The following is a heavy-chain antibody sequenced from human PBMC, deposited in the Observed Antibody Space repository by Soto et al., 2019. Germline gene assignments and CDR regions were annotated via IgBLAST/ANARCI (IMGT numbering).Heavy chain of an antibody. CDR1: GFTFSSYA. CDR3: ARGTTVTRKYFQH. D-gene: IGHD4-17*01. Sequence: GGSLRLSCASSGFTFSSYAMHWVRQAPGKGLEYVSAISSNGGSTYYANSVKGRFTISRDNSKNTLYLQMGSLRAEDMAVYYCARGTTVTRKYFQHWGQGTRVTVSS. CDR2: ISSNGGST. J-gene: IGHJ1*01. V-gene: IGHV3-64*01.